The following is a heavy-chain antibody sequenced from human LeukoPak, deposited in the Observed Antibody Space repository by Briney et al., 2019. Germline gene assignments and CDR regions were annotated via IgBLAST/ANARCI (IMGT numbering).Heavy chain of an antibody. CDR1: GGTFSSYA. J-gene: IGHJ4*02. CDR2: IIPIFGTA. Sequence: SVKVSCKASGGTFSSYAISWVRQAPGQGLEWMGGIIPIFGTANYAQKFQGRVTITTDESTSTAYMELSSLRSEDTAVYYCAREGPTDYYDSSGYYYTGGFVDYWGQGTLVTVSS. CDR3: AREGPTDYYDSSGYYYTGGFVDY. D-gene: IGHD3-22*01. V-gene: IGHV1-69*05.